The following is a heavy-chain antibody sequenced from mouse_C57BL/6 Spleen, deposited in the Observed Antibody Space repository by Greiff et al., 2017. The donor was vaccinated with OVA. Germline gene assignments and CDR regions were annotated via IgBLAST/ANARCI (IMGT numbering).Heavy chain of an antibody. V-gene: IGHV1-9*01. CDR2: ILPGSGST. CDR3: ARGGNYYGSSLYAMDY. Sequence: QVQLKQSGAELMKPGASVKLSCKATGYTFTGYWIEWVKQRPGHGLEWIGEILPGSGSTNYNEKFKGKATFTADTSSNTAYMQLSSLTTEDSAIYYGARGGNYYGSSLYAMDYWGQGTSVTVSS. D-gene: IGHD1-1*01. J-gene: IGHJ4*01. CDR1: GYTFTGYW.